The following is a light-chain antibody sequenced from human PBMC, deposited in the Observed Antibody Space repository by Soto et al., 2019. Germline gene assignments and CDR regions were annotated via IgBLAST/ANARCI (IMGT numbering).Light chain of an antibody. J-gene: IGKJ5*01. Sequence: EIVMTQSPATLSVSPGERATLSCRASQSVSSNLAWYQQKPGQAPRLLIYGASTRATGIPARFSGSGSGTDFTLTISSLQSEDFAVYYCQQYNNWLLITFGQGTRLDIK. CDR3: QQYNNWLLIT. CDR1: QSVSSN. CDR2: GAS. V-gene: IGKV3-15*01.